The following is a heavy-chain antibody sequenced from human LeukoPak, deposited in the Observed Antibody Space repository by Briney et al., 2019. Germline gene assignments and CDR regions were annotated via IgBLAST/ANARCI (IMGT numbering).Heavy chain of an antibody. V-gene: IGHV3-48*04. J-gene: IGHJ4*02. Sequence: GGSLTLSCAASGFTFSNYWMHWVRQAPGKGLEGISYISSIGSAIYYADPVKGRFTISRDNARNTLHLQMNSLRAEDTAVYYCAGAVVTSHYFGSGGQGTLVTVSS. CDR1: GFTFSNYW. CDR3: AGAVVTSHYFGS. CDR2: ISSIGSAI. D-gene: IGHD2-2*01.